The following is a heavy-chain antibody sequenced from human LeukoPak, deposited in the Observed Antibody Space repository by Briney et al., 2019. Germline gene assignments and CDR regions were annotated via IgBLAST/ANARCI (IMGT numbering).Heavy chain of an antibody. CDR2: INTSGSS. CDR1: GGSISDNYY. D-gene: IGHD3-10*01. CDR3: ARVIRRGFGEIFIDY. Sequence: SQTLSLTCTVSGGSISDNYYWIWIRQPAGKGLEWIGRINTSGSSSYNPSLKSRVTMSVDTSKNQFSLKLSSVTAADTAIYCCARVIRRGFGEIFIDYWGQGTLVTVSS. J-gene: IGHJ4*02. V-gene: IGHV4-61*02.